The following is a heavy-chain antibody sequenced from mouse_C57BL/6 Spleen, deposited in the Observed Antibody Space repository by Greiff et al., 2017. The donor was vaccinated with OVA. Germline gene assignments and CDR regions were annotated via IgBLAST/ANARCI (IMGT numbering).Heavy chain of an antibody. Sequence: VQLQQSGAELVKPGASVKLSCTASGFNIKDYYMHWVKQRTEQGLEWIGRIDPEDGETKYSPKFQGKATITADTSSNTAYLQHSSLTSEDTAVYYGAPYSNYVYYAMDYRGQGTSVTVSS. J-gene: IGHJ4*01. V-gene: IGHV14-2*01. CDR3: APYSNYVYYAMDY. CDR2: IDPEDGET. CDR1: GFNIKDYY. D-gene: IGHD2-5*01.